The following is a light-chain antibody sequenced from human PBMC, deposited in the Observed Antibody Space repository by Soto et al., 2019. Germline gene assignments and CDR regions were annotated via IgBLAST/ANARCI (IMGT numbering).Light chain of an antibody. Sequence: NNIGSKSVHWYQQKPGQAPVVVVSDDSDRPSGIPERFSGSNSGNTATLTISRVEAGDEADYYCQVWDDNSDHHVFGTGTYVTVL. J-gene: IGLJ1*01. V-gene: IGLV3-21*02. CDR1: NIGSKS. CDR2: DDS. CDR3: QVWDDNSDHHV.